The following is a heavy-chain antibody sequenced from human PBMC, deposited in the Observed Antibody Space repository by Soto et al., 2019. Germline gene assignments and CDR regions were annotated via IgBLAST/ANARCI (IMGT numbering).Heavy chain of an antibody. Sequence: EVKLVESGGGLVQPGGSLRLSCAASGCMVSSNYMSWVRQAPGKGLEWVSVTYSAGTTNYADSVKGRFTISRDNSKNTLDLQMNSLRADDTAMYYCARWVTVYGGLDYWGQGTLVTVSS. J-gene: IGHJ4*02. CDR2: TYSAGTT. V-gene: IGHV3-66*01. D-gene: IGHD2-8*01. CDR3: ARWVTVYGGLDY. CDR1: GCMVSSNY.